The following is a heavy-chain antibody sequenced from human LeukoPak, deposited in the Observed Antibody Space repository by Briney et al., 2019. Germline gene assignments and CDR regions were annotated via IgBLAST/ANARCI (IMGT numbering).Heavy chain of an antibody. D-gene: IGHD5-12*01. CDR1: GGSFTSGSDC. Sequence: SETLSLTCTVSGGSFTSGSDCWSWIRQPAGKGLEWIGRIYTSGSTNHNPSLKSRVTMSVDTSKNQFSLKLSSVTAADTAVYYCARAWGSYSGYDQNWFDPWGQGTPVTVSS. J-gene: IGHJ5*02. CDR2: IYTSGST. V-gene: IGHV4-61*02. CDR3: ARAWGSYSGYDQNWFDP.